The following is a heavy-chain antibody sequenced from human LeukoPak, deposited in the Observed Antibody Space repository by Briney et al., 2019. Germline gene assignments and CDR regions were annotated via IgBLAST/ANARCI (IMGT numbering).Heavy chain of an antibody. CDR3: ARIHGEDRDY. V-gene: IGHV1-8*01. D-gene: IGHD4-17*01. CDR2: VNPNSGNT. CDR1: GYTFTSYD. Sequence: ASVKVSCKASGYTFTSYDINWVRQATGQGLEWMGWVNPNSGNTGYARKFQGRVTMTRNTSISTAYMELSSLRSEDTAVYYCARIHGEDRDYWGQGTLVTVSS. J-gene: IGHJ4*02.